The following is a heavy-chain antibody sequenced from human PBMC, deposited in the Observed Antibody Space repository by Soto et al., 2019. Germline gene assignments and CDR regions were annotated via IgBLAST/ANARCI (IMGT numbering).Heavy chain of an antibody. CDR1: GFTLSGHY. J-gene: IGHJ4*02. CDR2: SRDKPQGYST. D-gene: IGHD3-22*01. V-gene: IGHV3-72*01. Sequence: PGGSLLLSCVGSGFTLSGHYIDWVRQAPGKGLDWVGRSRDKPQGYSTAYAASVKGRFTTSRDESKNSAYLQMNSLKTEDTAVYYCVRATYFSDSSAYTRCLDYWGQGTLVTVSS. CDR3: VRATYFSDSSAYTRCLDY.